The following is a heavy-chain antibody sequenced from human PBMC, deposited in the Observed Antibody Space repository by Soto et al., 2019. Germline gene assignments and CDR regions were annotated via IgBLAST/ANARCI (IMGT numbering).Heavy chain of an antibody. J-gene: IGHJ4*02. Sequence: QVQLQESGPGLVKPSQTLSLTCTVSVGSISSGGYYWSWIRQHPGKGPEWIGYIYNSGTTYYNPSLKTRVTLSVDASKHPSSLKLSSVTTADTAVYYCARAPLDWGQATRVTVSP. CDR2: IYNSGTT. CDR1: VGSISSGGYY. V-gene: IGHV4-31*03. CDR3: ARAPLD.